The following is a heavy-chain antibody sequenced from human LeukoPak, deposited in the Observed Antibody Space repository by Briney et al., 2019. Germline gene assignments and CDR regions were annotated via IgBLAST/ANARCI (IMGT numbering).Heavy chain of an antibody. CDR3: ARVGVAGNFDY. CDR2: ISSSSSTI. V-gene: IGHV3-48*04. Sequence: GGSLRLSCAAPGFTFSSYSMNWVRQAPGKGLEWVSYISSSSSTIYYADSVKGRFTISRDNAKNSLYLQMNSLRAEDTAVYYCARVGVAGNFDYWGQGTLVTVSS. CDR1: GFTFSSYS. D-gene: IGHD6-19*01. J-gene: IGHJ4*02.